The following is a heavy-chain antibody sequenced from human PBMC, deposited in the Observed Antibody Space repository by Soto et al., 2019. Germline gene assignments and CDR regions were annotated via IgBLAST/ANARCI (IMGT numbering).Heavy chain of an antibody. CDR2: INHSGST. V-gene: IGHV4-34*01. J-gene: IGHJ5*02. Sequence: QVQLQQWGAGLLKPSETLSLTCAVYGGSFSGYYWSWIRQPPGKGLEWIGEINHSGSTSYNPSLKMRVTIAVDTSKNPFSRRPSSVTGADAAVYYCARRARYYDRSGYLGNWFDPWGQGTLVAVSS. CDR1: GGSFSGYY. CDR3: ARRARYYDRSGYLGNWFDP. D-gene: IGHD3-22*01.